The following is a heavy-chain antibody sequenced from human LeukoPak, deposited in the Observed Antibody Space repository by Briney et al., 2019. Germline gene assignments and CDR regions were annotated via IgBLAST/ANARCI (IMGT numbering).Heavy chain of an antibody. CDR3: ARESLLWFGESPTPFDY. V-gene: IGHV3-21*01. J-gene: IGHJ4*02. D-gene: IGHD3-10*01. CDR2: ISSSSSYI. Sequence: GGSLRLSCAASGFTFSSHSMNWVRQAPGKGQEGVSSISSSSSYIYYADSVKGRFTISRDNAKNSLYLQMNSLRAEDTAVYHCARESLLWFGESPTPFDYWGQGTLVTVSS. CDR1: GFTFSSHS.